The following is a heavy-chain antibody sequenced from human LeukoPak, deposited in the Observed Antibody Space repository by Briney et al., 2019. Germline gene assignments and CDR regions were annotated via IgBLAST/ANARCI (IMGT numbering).Heavy chain of an antibody. CDR1: GFTFDDYA. Sequence: PGGSLRLSCAASGFTFDDYAMHWVRQAPGKGLEWVSGISWNSGSIGCADSVKGRFTISRDNSKNTLYLQMNSLRAEDTAVYYCLYDFWSVSSDYWGQGTLVTVSS. V-gene: IGHV3-9*01. J-gene: IGHJ4*02. CDR2: ISWNSGSI. CDR3: LYDFWSVSSDY. D-gene: IGHD3-3*01.